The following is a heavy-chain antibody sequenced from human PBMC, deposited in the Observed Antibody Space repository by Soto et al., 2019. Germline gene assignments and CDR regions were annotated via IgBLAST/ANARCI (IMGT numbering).Heavy chain of an antibody. D-gene: IGHD3-3*01. V-gene: IGHV5-10-1*01. J-gene: IGHJ6*02. CDR2: IDPSDSYT. CDR3: ARHQSRELGNYDFWSGYYRAPLYGMDV. Sequence: GESLKISCKGSGYSFTSYWISWVRQMPGKGLEWMGRIDPSDSYTNYSPSFQGHVTISADKSISTAYLQWSSLKASDTAMYYCARHQSRELGNYDFWSGYYRAPLYGMDVWGQGTTVTFSS. CDR1: GYSFTSYW.